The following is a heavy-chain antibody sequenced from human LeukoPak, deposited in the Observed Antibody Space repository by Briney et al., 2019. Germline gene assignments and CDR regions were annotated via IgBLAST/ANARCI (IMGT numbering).Heavy chain of an antibody. V-gene: IGHV1-69*13. D-gene: IGHD5-12*01. CDR2: IIPIFGTA. CDR3: ARDRGSGYVPDAFDI. Sequence: SVKVSCKASGGTFSTYGISWVRQAPGQGLEWMGGIIPIFGTANYAQKFQGRVTITADESTSTAYMELSSLRSEDTAVYYCARDRGSGYVPDAFDIWGQGTMVTVSS. J-gene: IGHJ3*02. CDR1: GGTFSTYG.